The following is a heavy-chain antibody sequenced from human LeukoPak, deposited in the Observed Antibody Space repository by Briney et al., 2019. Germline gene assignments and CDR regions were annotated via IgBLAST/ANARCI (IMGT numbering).Heavy chain of an antibody. D-gene: IGHD3-22*01. Sequence: PGGSLRLSCAASGFTFSSYAMHWVRQAPGKGLEWVAVISYDGSNKYYADSVKGRFTISRDNSKNTLYLQMNSLRAEDTAVYYCARDPRYYYDSSGYNVDDAFDIWGQGTMVTVSS. CDR1: GFTFSSYA. CDR2: ISYDGSNK. V-gene: IGHV3-30*04. CDR3: ARDPRYYYDSSGYNVDDAFDI. J-gene: IGHJ3*02.